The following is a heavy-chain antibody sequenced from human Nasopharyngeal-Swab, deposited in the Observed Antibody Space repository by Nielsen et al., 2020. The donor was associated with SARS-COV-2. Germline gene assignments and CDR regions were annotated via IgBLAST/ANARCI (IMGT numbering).Heavy chain of an antibody. CDR1: GFTFSSYS. Sequence: GGSLRLSCAASGFTFSSYSMNWVRQAPGKGLEWVSSISSSSSYIYYADSVKGRFTISRDNAKNSLYLQMNSLRAEDTAVYYCARARRGVDYYMDVWGKGTMVTVSS. V-gene: IGHV3-21*01. J-gene: IGHJ6*03. CDR2: ISSSSSYI. D-gene: IGHD3-10*01. CDR3: ARARRGVDYYMDV.